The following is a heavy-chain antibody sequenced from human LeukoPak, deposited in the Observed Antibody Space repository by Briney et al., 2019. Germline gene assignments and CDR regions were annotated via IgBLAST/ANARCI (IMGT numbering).Heavy chain of an antibody. CDR1: GYSFSNYW. Sequence: GESLKISCGGSGYSFSNYWIGWVRQMPGKGLEWMGIIYPGDYETRYSPSLQGLVTISVDKSISTAYLQWSSLKASDTAMYYCAIPPGYCGNDCSFDHWGQGTLVTVSS. CDR2: IYPGDYET. CDR3: AIPPGYCGNDCSFDH. D-gene: IGHD2-21*02. J-gene: IGHJ4*02. V-gene: IGHV5-51*01.